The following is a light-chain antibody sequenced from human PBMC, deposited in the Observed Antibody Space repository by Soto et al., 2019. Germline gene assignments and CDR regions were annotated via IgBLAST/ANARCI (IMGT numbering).Light chain of an antibody. Sequence: QSGLKQPPSVSGAPGRRVTISCTRSSSNIGAGYDVHWYQQLPGTAPKLLIYGNSNRPSGVPDRFSGSKSGTSASLAITGLQAEDEADYYCQSYDSTLSGYVFGTGTKVTVL. CDR2: GNS. CDR1: SSNIGAGYD. V-gene: IGLV1-40*01. CDR3: QSYDSTLSGYV. J-gene: IGLJ1*01.